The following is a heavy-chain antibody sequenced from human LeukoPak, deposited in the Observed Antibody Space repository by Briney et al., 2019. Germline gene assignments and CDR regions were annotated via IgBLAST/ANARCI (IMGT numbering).Heavy chain of an antibody. CDR1: GFTFSSYA. V-gene: IGHV3-23*01. Sequence: PGGSLRLSCAASGFTFSSYAVSWVRQAPGKGLEWVSAISGSGGSTYYADSVKGRFTISRDNSKNTLYLQMNSLRAEDTAVYYCAKVPYDILTGYYPWGFDYWGQGTLVTVSS. CDR2: ISGSGGST. J-gene: IGHJ4*02. CDR3: AKVPYDILTGYYPWGFDY. D-gene: IGHD3-9*01.